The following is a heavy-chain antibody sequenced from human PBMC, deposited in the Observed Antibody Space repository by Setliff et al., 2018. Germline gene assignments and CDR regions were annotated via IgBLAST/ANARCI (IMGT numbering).Heavy chain of an antibody. V-gene: IGHV3-11*04. D-gene: IGHD5-18*01. CDR1: GFTFSDYY. CDR2: ISSSGSTI. Sequence: PGGSLRLSCAASGFTFSDYYMSWIRQAPGKGLEWVSYISSSGSTIYYADPVKGRFTISRDNAKNSLYLQMNSLRAEDTAVYYCARGDRWGYSYGPYYYGMDVWGQGTTVTVSS. J-gene: IGHJ6*02. CDR3: ARGDRWGYSYGPYYYGMDV.